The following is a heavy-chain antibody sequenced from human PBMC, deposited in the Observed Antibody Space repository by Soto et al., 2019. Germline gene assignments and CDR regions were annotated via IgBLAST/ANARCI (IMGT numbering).Heavy chain of an antibody. CDR2: IIPIFGTA. CDR3: ARDKGIRGVATIFYFDY. V-gene: IGHV1-69*01. CDR1: GGTFSSYA. J-gene: IGHJ4*02. Sequence: QVQLVQSGAEVKKPGSSVKVSCKASGGTFSSYAISWVRQAPGQGLEWMGGIIPIFGTANYAQTFQGRVTITADESTSTAYMELSSVRSEDTAVYYCARDKGIRGVATIFYFDYWGQGTLVTVSS. D-gene: IGHD5-12*01.